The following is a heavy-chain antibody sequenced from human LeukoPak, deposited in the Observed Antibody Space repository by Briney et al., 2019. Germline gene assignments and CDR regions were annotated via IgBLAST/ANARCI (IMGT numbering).Heavy chain of an antibody. V-gene: IGHV1-18*01. D-gene: IGHD3-10*01. CDR3: ARDRDYYGSGSYPDY. Sequence: ASVKVSCKASGHTFTSYGISWVRQTPGQGLEWMGWISAYNGNTNYAQKLQGRVTMTTDTSTSTAYMELRSLRSDDTAVYYCARDRDYYGSGSYPDYWGQGTLVTVSS. CDR1: GHTFTSYG. J-gene: IGHJ4*02. CDR2: ISAYNGNT.